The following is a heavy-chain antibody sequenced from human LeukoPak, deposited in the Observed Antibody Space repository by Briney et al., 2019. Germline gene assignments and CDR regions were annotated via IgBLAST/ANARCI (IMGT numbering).Heavy chain of an antibody. CDR1: GFTVSNYY. Sequence: PGGSLRLSCAASGFTVSNYYMIWVRQAPGKGLEWVSLIYSDGTTYYADSVEGRFTISRDNSKNTLYLQMNSLRAEDTAVYYCARGVGAVLRGFDYWGQGTLVTVSS. CDR2: IYSDGTT. CDR3: ARGVGAVLRGFDY. V-gene: IGHV3-53*01. J-gene: IGHJ4*02. D-gene: IGHD1-26*01.